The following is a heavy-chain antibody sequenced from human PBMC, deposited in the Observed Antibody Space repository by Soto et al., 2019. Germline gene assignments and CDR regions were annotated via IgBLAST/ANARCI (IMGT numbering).Heavy chain of an antibody. D-gene: IGHD1-26*01. CDR1: GFTFSHYG. Sequence: QVQLVESGGGVVQPGRSLRLSCAASGFTFSHYGIHWVRQAPGKGLEWLAVISYDGSNKHYADSVKGRFTVSRDNSKNTLYLQMNSLRAEDTAVYFCARYSGKYQGPIDYWGQGKLVTASS. V-gene: IGHV3-30*03. J-gene: IGHJ4*02. CDR3: ARYSGKYQGPIDY. CDR2: ISYDGSNK.